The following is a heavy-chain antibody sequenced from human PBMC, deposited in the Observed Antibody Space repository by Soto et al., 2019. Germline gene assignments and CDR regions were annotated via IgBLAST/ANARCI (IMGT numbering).Heavy chain of an antibody. CDR3: ARDRSTMIGFDY. CDR1: GYTFTGYY. J-gene: IGHJ4*02. CDR2: INPNSGGT. Sequence: ASVEVSCQSSGYTFTGYYMHWVRQAPGQGLEWMGWINPNSGGTNYAQKFQGRVTMTRDTSISTAYMELSRLRSDDTAVYYCARDRSTMIGFDYWGQGTLVTGSS. V-gene: IGHV1-2*02. D-gene: IGHD3-22*01.